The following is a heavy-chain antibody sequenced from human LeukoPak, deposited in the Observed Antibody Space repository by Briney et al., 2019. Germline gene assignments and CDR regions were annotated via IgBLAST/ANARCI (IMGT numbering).Heavy chain of an antibody. CDR2: ISSSGSAI. CDR1: GFPLSSYS. J-gene: IGHJ4*02. CDR3: VRVKGSYFDY. D-gene: IGHD2-15*01. Sequence: GGSLRLSCAASGFPLSSYSINWVRQAPGKGLEWVSYISSSGSAIYYVDSVKGRLTVSRDNAKNPLFLQMNSPRAEDTAVYYCVRVKGSYFDYWGQGALVTVSS. V-gene: IGHV3-48*01.